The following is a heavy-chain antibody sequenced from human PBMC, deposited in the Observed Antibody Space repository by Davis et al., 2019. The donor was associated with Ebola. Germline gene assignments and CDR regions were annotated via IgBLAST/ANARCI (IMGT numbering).Heavy chain of an antibody. CDR2: IDPSDSDT. D-gene: IGHD3-9*01. V-gene: IGHV5-51*01. CDR1: GYGFTAYW. J-gene: IGHJ3*02. CDR3: ASLRRSITGFDDGYDI. Sequence: GESLKISCQTFGYGFTAYWIAWVRQMPGKGLEWMGSIDPSDSDTKYSPSFQGHVTISVDKSINSAFLEWTSLRASDSAIYYCASLRRSITGFDDGYDIWGQGTMVTVSS.